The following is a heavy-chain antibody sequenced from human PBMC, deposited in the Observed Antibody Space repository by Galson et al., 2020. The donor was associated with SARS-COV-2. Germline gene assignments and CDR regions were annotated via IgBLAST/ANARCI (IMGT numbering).Heavy chain of an antibody. J-gene: IGHJ4*02. CDR3: ARFHWGYCSSTSCYTEDY. CDR2: TYYRSKWYN. V-gene: IGHV6-1*01. Sequence: SQTLSLTCAISGDSVSSNSAAWNWIRQSPSRGLEWLGRTYYRSKWYNDYAVSVKSRITINPDTSKNQFSLQLNSVTPEDTAVYYCARFHWGYCSSTSCYTEDYWGQGTLVTVSS. CDR1: GDSVSSNSAA. D-gene: IGHD2-2*02.